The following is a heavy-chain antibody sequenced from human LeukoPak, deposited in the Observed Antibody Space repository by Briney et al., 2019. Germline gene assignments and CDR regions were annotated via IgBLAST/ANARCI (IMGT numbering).Heavy chain of an antibody. CDR2: INPNSGDT. D-gene: IGHD2-21*02. CDR1: GYTFTGYY. Sequence: ASVKVSCKASGYTFTGYYMHWVRQAPGQGLEWMGWINPNSGDTNYAQKFQARVTMTRDTSIITAYMELSRLKSDDTAVYYCARAATLAYCGGDCYSAEYFQHWGQGTLVTASS. V-gene: IGHV1-2*02. CDR3: ARAATLAYCGGDCYSAEYFQH. J-gene: IGHJ1*01.